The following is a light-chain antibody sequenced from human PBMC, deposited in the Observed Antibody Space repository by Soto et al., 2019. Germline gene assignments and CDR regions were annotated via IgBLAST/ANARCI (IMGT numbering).Light chain of an antibody. V-gene: IGLV1-51*01. CDR2: DNN. CDR3: SSFASTYTLL. CDR1: SSNIGNNY. J-gene: IGLJ2*01. Sequence: QSVLTQPPSVSAAPGQKVTISCSGSSSNIGNNYVSWYQQLPGTAPKLLIYDNNKRPSGIPDRFSGSKSGNTASLTISGLQAEDEADYYCSSFASTYTLLFGGGTKLTVL.